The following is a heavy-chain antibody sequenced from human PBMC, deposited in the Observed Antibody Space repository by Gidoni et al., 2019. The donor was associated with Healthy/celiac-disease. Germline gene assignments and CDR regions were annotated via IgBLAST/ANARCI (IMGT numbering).Heavy chain of an antibody. D-gene: IGHD6-13*01. Sequence: EVQLVASGGGLVQPGRSLRLSCTASGFTFGDYAMSWVLQAPGKGLEWVGFIRSKAYGGTTEYAASVKGRFTISRDDSKSIAYLQMNSLKTEDTAVYYCTRAKYSSSWKSPYYYYGMDVWGQGTTVTVSS. J-gene: IGHJ6*02. V-gene: IGHV3-49*04. CDR2: IRSKAYGGTT. CDR1: GFTFGDYA. CDR3: TRAKYSSSWKSPYYYYGMDV.